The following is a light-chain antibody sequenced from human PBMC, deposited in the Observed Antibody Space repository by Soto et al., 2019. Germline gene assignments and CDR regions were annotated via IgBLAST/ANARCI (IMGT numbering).Light chain of an antibody. J-gene: IGLJ2*01. V-gene: IGLV2-11*02. CDR2: DVT. CDR1: SSDVGKHNY. Sequence: QSALTQPHSVSGSPGQSVTISCTGTSSDVGKHNYVSWYQQHPGRAPKLMIYDVTERPSGVPDRFSGSKSGNTASLTISGLQAEDEADYYCCSYAGTYTLVFGGGTKVTVL. CDR3: CSYAGTYTLV.